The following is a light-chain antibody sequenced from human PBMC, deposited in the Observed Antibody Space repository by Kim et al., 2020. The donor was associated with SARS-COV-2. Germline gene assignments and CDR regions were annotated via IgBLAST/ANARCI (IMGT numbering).Light chain of an antibody. V-gene: IGLV1-44*01. CDR3: ATWDDSLDVWM. CDR1: SSNIGSNT. Sequence: GQRVTISCSGSSSNIGSNTVNWYQQFPGPAPQPLIDTDDRRPSGVSDRVSCSKSGTSASLAISALRSEDEADYYCATWDDSLDVWMFGGGTKVTVL. J-gene: IGLJ3*02. CDR2: TDD.